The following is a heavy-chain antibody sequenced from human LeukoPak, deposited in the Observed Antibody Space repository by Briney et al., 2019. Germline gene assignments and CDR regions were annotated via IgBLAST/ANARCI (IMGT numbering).Heavy chain of an antibody. J-gene: IGHJ6*03. Sequence: PSETLSLTCAVYGGSFSGYYWSWIRQPPGKGLEWIGEINHSGSTYYNPSLKSRITVLVDTSKNQFSLKLTSVTAADTAVYYCARILWFGYYYMDVWGKGTTVTVSS. CDR1: GGSFSGYY. CDR3: ARILWFGYYYMDV. D-gene: IGHD3-10*01. CDR2: INHSGST. V-gene: IGHV4-34*01.